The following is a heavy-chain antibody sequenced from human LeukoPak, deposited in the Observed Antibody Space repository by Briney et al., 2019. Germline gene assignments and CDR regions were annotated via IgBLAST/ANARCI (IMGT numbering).Heavy chain of an antibody. CDR1: GGTFSSYA. CDR2: IIPILGIA. J-gene: IGHJ4*02. CDR3: ASQYADYYGSGSYLDY. Sequence: VASVKVSCKASGGTFSSYAISWVRQAPRQGLEWMGMIIPILGIANYAQKFQGRVTITADKSTSTAYMELSSLRSEDTAVYYCASQYADYYGSGSYLDYWGQGTLVTVSS. D-gene: IGHD3-10*01. V-gene: IGHV1-69*04.